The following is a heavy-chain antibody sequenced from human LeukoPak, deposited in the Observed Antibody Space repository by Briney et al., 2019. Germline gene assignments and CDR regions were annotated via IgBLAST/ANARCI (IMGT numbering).Heavy chain of an antibody. CDR2: ISYSSSSI. D-gene: IGHD5-12*01. J-gene: IGHJ3*02. CDR3: ARDSTLVPTIRHSTWLDAFDI. V-gene: IGHV3-48*01. Sequence: GGSLRLSCAASGFTFSRNSMNWVRQAPGKGLEWVSYISYSSSSIYYADSVKGRFTISRDNAKNSLYLQMNSLRAEDTAVYYCARDSTLVPTIRHSTWLDAFDIWGQGTMVTVSS. CDR1: GFTFSRNS.